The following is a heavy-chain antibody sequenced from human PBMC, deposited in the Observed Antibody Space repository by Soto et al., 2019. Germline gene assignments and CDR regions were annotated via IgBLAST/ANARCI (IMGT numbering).Heavy chain of an antibody. J-gene: IGHJ4*02. V-gene: IGHV2-5*02. D-gene: IGHD5-12*01. CDR3: AHNGRTYSGYDGYYFDY. Sequence: QITLKESGPTLVKPTQTLTLTCTFSGFSLSTSGVGVGWIRQPPGKALEWLALIYWDDDKRYSPSLKSRLTITKDPSKNQVVLTMTNMDPVDTATYYCAHNGRTYSGYDGYYFDYWGQGTLVTVSS. CDR2: IYWDDDK. CDR1: GFSLSTSGVG.